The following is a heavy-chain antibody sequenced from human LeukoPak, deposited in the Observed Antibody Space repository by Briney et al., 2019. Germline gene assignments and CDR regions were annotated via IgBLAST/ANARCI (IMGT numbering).Heavy chain of an antibody. CDR2: INAGNGNT. V-gene: IGHV1-3*01. CDR3: ARHSSSFPNWFDP. D-gene: IGHD6-13*01. Sequence: ASVKVSCKASGYTFTSYAMHWVRQAPGQRLEWMGWINAGNGNTKYSQKFQGRVTITRDTSASTAYMELSSLRSEDTAVYYCARHSSSFPNWFDPWGQGTLVTVSS. J-gene: IGHJ5*02. CDR1: GYTFTSYA.